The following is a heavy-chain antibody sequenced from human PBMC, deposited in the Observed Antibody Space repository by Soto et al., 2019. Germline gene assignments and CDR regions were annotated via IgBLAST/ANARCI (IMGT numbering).Heavy chain of an antibody. D-gene: IGHD2-21*02. J-gene: IGHJ5*02. CDR1: GDTFSSYA. CDR2: IIPIFGTA. Sequence: GASVKVSCKASGDTFSSYAISWVRQAPGQGLEWMGGIIPIFGTANYAQKFQGRVTITADESTSTAYMELSSLRSEDTAVYYCARAYCGGDCYSYNWFDPWGQGTLVTVSS. CDR3: ARAYCGGDCYSYNWFDP. V-gene: IGHV1-69*13.